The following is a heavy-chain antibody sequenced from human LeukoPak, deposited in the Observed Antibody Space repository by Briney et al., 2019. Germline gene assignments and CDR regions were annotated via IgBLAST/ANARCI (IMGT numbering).Heavy chain of an antibody. CDR1: GFTFSDYY. V-gene: IGHV3-11*01. CDR2: ISSSGSTI. D-gene: IGHD2-21*01. J-gene: IGHJ4*02. Sequence: PGGSLRLSCAASGFTFSDYYMSWIRQAPGKGLEWVSYISSSGSTIYYADSVKGRFTISRDNSKNTLYLQMNSLRAEDTAVYYCAKGREVVKRKFDYWGQGTLVTVSS. CDR3: AKGREVVKRKFDY.